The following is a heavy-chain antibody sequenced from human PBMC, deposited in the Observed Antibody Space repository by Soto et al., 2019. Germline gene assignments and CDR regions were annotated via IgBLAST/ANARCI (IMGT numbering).Heavy chain of an antibody. CDR1: SGSISSGGYF. V-gene: IGHV4-30-2*01. J-gene: IGHJ5*02. CDR2: IYHSGST. CDR3: ARGRVDSCGFNCSAP. Sequence: PLSLTCAVWSGSISSGGYFWNWIRQPPGKGLEWIGYIYHSGSTYYNPSLKSRVTISVDRSKNQFSLKLSSVTAADTAVYYCARGRVDSCGFNCSAPWGNATLFRVSA. D-gene: IGHD5-18*01.